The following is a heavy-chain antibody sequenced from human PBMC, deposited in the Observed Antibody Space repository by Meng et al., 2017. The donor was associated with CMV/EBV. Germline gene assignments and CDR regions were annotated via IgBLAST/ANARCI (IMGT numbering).Heavy chain of an antibody. D-gene: IGHD3-3*01. V-gene: IGHV3-21*01. CDR3: ARESTIFGVVIPNYYYYGMDV. CDR2: ISSSSSYI. CDR1: GFTFSSYS. Sequence: GGSLRLSCAASGFTFSSYSMNWVRQAPGKGLEWVSSISSSSSYIYYADSVKGRFTISRDNAKNSLYLQMNSLRAEATAVYYCARESTIFGVVIPNYYYYGMDVWGQGTTVTVSS. J-gene: IGHJ6*02.